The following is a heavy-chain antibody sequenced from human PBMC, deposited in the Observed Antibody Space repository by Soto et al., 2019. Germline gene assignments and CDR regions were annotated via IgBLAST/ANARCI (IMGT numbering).Heavy chain of an antibody. Sequence: EVQLVESVGGLVQPGGSLRLSGAASGFTFSTYNINWVRQSPGKGLEWVSYISSSGRTIYYADAVKSRFTISRDNAMNSLYLQMNSLTAGDTAVYYCQVPYVAEHGYNWFDPWGQGTLVTVSS. CDR3: QVPYVAEHGYNWFDP. CDR1: GFTFSTYN. V-gene: IGHV3-48*01. CDR2: ISSSGRTI. D-gene: IGHD2-2*01. J-gene: IGHJ5*02.